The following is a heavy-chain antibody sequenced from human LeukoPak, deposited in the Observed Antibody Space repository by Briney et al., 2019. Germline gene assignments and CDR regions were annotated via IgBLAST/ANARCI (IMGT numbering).Heavy chain of an antibody. J-gene: IGHJ6*03. CDR1: GFTFSSYA. CDR2: ITGSGGST. CDR3: ARGRYCSTISCYTGSSYYYFYYMDV. V-gene: IGHV3-23*01. Sequence: PGGSLRLSCAASGFTFSSYAMSWVRQAPGKGLELVSPITGSGGSTYYVDSVKGRFTISRDNSKNTLYLQMNSLGAEDTAVYYCARGRYCSTISCYTGSSYYYFYYMDVWGKGTTVTVSS. D-gene: IGHD2-2*02.